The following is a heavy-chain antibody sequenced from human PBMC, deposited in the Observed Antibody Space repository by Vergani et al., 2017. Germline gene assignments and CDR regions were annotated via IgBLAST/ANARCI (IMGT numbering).Heavy chain of an antibody. CDR3: ARVRFRALEQLAPHFDY. CDR2: IYYSGST. D-gene: IGHD6-6*01. Sequence: QVQLQESGPGLVKPSETLSLTCTVSGGSISSYYWSWIRQPPGKGLEWIGYIYYSGSTNYNPSLKSRVTISVDTSKNQFSLKLSSVTAADTAVYYCARVRFRALEQLAPHFDYWGQGTLVTVSS. J-gene: IGHJ4*02. CDR1: GGSISSYY. V-gene: IGHV4-59*12.